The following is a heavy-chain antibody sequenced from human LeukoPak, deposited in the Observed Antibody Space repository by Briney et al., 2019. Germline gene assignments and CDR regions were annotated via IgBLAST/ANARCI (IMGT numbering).Heavy chain of an antibody. Sequence: GGSLRLSCAASGFTFRNYNMNWVRQAPGKGLEWVSVIYGDDSTYYTDSVKGRFTISRDSSKNTVYLQMNSLRAEDTAVYYCARSHYETSGSPHYFDYWGQGTLVTVSS. CDR1: GFTFRNYN. J-gene: IGHJ4*02. D-gene: IGHD3-22*01. V-gene: IGHV3-53*01. CDR2: IYGDDST. CDR3: ARSHYETSGSPHYFDY.